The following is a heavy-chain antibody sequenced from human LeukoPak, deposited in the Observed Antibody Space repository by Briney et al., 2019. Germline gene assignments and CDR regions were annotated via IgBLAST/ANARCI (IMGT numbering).Heavy chain of an antibody. CDR3: ASLYYYDSSGYVLKYAFDI. J-gene: IGHJ3*02. D-gene: IGHD3-22*01. Sequence: SEALSLTCAVSGGSISSSNWWSWVRQPPGKGLEWIGEIYHSGSTNYNPSLKSRVTISVDKSKNQFSLKLISVTAADTAVYYCASLYYYDSSGYVLKYAFDIWGQGTMVTVSS. CDR1: GGSISSSNW. CDR2: IYHSGST. V-gene: IGHV4-4*02.